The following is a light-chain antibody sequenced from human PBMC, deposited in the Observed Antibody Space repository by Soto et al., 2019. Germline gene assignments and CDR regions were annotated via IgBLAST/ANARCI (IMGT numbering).Light chain of an antibody. Sequence: DIQMTQSPSTLSASVGDRVTITCRASQSISSWLAWYQQKPGKAPKLLIYKASSLESGVPSRFSGSGSGTEFTLTNSSLQPDDFATYYCQQYNSYPWTFGQGIKVEIK. J-gene: IGKJ1*01. CDR2: KAS. CDR3: QQYNSYPWT. CDR1: QSISSW. V-gene: IGKV1-5*03.